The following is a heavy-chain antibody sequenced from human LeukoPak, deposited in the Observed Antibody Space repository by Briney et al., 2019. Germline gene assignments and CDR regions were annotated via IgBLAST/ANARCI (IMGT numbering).Heavy chain of an antibody. CDR1: GFTFSSYW. D-gene: IGHD5-24*01. Sequence: PGGSLRLSCAASGFTFSSYWMHWVRQAPGKGLEWVANIKQDGSEKYYVDSVKGRFTISRDNAKNSLYLQMNSLRAEDTAVYYCARDGYNDPNDYWGQGTLVTVSS. CDR2: IKQDGSEK. J-gene: IGHJ4*02. CDR3: ARDGYNDPNDY. V-gene: IGHV3-7*01.